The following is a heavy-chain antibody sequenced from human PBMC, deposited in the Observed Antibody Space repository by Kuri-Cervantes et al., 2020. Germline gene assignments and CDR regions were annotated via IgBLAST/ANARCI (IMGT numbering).Heavy chain of an antibody. CDR3: TLNHYGSGSYYSSFDY. V-gene: IGHV6-1*01. J-gene: IGHJ4*02. D-gene: IGHD3-10*01. CDR2: TYYNSKWYN. Sequence: LSCAISGDSVSSNSAAWNWIRQSPSRGLEWLGRTYYNSKWYNDYAVSVKSRITINPDTSKNQFSLQLNSVTPEDTAVYYCTLNHYGSGSYYSSFDYWGQGILVTVSS. CDR1: GDSVSSNSAA.